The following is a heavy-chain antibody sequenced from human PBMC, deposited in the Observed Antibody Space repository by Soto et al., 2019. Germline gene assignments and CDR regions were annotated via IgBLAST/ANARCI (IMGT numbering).Heavy chain of an antibody. Sequence: ASVKVSCKASGYTFTGYYMHWVRQAPGQGLEWMGWINPNSGGTNYAQKFQGWVTMTRDTSTTTVNMEMNSLRSEDTATYFCARDIVAASTTTFRPRGQGYGNDYWGQGTLVTVSS. CDR2: INPNSGGT. CDR3: ARDIVAASTTTFRPRGQGYGNDY. CDR1: GYTFTGYY. V-gene: IGHV1-2*04. J-gene: IGHJ4*02. D-gene: IGHD5-18*01.